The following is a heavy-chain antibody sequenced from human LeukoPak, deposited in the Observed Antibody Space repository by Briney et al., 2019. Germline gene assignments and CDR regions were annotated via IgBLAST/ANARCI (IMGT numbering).Heavy chain of an antibody. CDR1: GGSISSYY. CDR2: IYTSGST. CDR3: ARDPSAYSSGWYFNFDY. V-gene: IGHV4-4*07. Sequence: PSETLSLTCTVSGGSISSYYWSWIRQPAGKGLEWIGRIYTSGSTNYNPSLKSRVTMSVDTSKNQFSLKLSSVTAADTAVYYCARDPSAYSSGWYFNFDYWGQGTLVTVPS. J-gene: IGHJ4*02. D-gene: IGHD6-19*01.